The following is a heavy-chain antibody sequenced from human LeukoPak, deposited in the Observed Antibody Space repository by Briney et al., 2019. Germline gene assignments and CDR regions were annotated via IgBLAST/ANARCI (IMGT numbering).Heavy chain of an antibody. J-gene: IGHJ4*02. CDR1: GFTFSSYG. CDR2: ISGSASST. V-gene: IGHV3-23*01. Sequence: GGSLRLSCAASGFTFSSYGMSWVRQAPGKGLEWVSAISGSASSTYHADSVKGRFTISRDNSKNTLYLQMNSLRAEDTAVYYCARKAGFYYGSGDYWGQGTLVTVSS. D-gene: IGHD3-10*01. CDR3: ARKAGFYYGSGDY.